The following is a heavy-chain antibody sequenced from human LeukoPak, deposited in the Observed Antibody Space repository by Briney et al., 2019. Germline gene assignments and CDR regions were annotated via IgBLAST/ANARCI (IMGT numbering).Heavy chain of an antibody. CDR1: GFTFSSYE. D-gene: IGHD2-15*01. J-gene: IGHJ4*02. Sequence: GGSLRLSCAASGFTFSSYEMDWVRQAPGKGLEWVSYISSSGSTIYYADSVKGRFTISRDNAKNSLYLQMNSLRAEDTAVYYCARDATRLFDYWGQGTLVTVSS. CDR3: ARDATRLFDY. V-gene: IGHV3-48*03. CDR2: ISSSGSTI.